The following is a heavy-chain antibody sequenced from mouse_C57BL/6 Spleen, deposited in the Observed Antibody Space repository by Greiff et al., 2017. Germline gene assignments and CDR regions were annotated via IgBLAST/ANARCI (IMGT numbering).Heavy chain of an antibody. CDR3: TRERYGSSYFDY. J-gene: IGHJ2*01. Sequence: VQLQESGAELVRPGASGTLSCKASGYTFTDYEMHWVKQTPVHGLEWIGAIDPETGGTAYNQKFKGKAILTADKSSSTAYMELRSLTSEDSAVYYCTRERYGSSYFDYWGQGTTLTVSS. V-gene: IGHV1-15*01. D-gene: IGHD1-1*01. CDR1: GYTFTDYE. CDR2: IDPETGGT.